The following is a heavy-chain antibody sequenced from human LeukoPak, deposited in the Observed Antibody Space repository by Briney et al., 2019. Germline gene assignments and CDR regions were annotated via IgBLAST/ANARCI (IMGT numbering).Heavy chain of an antibody. Sequence: GGSLRLSCAASGFPFSSYTMSWFRQTPGKGLEWVSSIIASGGTTYYADSVKGRFTISRDNSKNTVYLQMNTLRAEDTAVYYCAKGAGGSYGLYYFDYWGQGALVTVSS. J-gene: IGHJ4*02. CDR1: GFPFSSYT. CDR3: AKGAGGSYGLYYFDY. D-gene: IGHD3-10*01. CDR2: IIASGGTT. V-gene: IGHV3-23*01.